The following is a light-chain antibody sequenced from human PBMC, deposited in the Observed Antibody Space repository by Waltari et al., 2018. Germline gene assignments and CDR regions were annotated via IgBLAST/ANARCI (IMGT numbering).Light chain of an antibody. J-gene: IGKJ1*01. Sequence: DIVMTQSPDSLAVSLGERATINCKSSQSVLYSSNNKNYLAWYQQKPGQPPKLLIYWASTRESGVPDRFSGGGSGTDFTLTSSSLQAEDVAVYYCHQYHSSPRTFGQGTKVELK. CDR2: WAS. V-gene: IGKV4-1*01. CDR3: HQYHSSPRT. CDR1: QSVLYSSNNKNY.